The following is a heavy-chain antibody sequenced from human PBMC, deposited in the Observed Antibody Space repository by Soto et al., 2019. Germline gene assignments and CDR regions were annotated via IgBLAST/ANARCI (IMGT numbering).Heavy chain of an antibody. CDR3: ESYHGNWFDT. V-gene: IGHV3-11*01. Sequence: QVQLVESGGGLVKPGSSLRLSCTASGFSCGDYYMSWIRQAPGKGLEWISYISGSGRTIDFADSVKGRFTISRDNANKSTYLHLNSLRAEDTSIDYCESYHGNWFDTWGQGTLVTVAS. CDR2: ISGSGRTI. J-gene: IGHJ5*02. CDR1: GFSCGDYY.